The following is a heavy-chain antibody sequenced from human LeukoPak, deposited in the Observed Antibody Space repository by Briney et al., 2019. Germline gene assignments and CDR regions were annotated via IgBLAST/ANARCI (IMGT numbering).Heavy chain of an antibody. J-gene: IGHJ4*02. CDR1: GFTFSSYA. V-gene: IGHV3-23*01. CDR2: LSSSGENT. Sequence: GGSLRLSCAASGFTFSSYAMSWVRQAPGKGLEWVSALSSSGENTHYTDSAKGRFTVSRDISKSTLYLQMTSLRAEDTAVYYCAKVSSSSFDSWGQGTLVTVSS. D-gene: IGHD6-6*01. CDR3: AKVSSSSFDS.